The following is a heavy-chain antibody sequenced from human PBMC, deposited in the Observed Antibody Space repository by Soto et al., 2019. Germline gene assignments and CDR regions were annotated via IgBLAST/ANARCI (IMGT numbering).Heavy chain of an antibody. V-gene: IGHV1-18*01. Sequence: RDSVKVSCKASGYSFTTSGITWVRQAPGQGLEWMGWISTYNGNTNYAQKLQDRVTLTTDTSTSTAYMELRSLRSDDTAVYYCARRLYGEYDYWGQGTLVTVSS. CDR3: ARRLYGEYDY. D-gene: IGHD4-17*01. J-gene: IGHJ4*02. CDR2: ISTYNGNT. CDR1: GYSFTTSG.